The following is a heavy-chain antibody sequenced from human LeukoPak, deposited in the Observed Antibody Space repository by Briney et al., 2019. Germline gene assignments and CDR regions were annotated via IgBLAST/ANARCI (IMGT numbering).Heavy chain of an antibody. CDR3: AKAPVYSSSFLGFDY. J-gene: IGHJ4*02. V-gene: IGHV3-30*02. D-gene: IGHD6-6*01. Sequence: DSVKGRFTISRDNSKNTLYLQMSSLRAEDTAVYNCAKAPVYSSSFLGFDYWGQGTLVTVSS.